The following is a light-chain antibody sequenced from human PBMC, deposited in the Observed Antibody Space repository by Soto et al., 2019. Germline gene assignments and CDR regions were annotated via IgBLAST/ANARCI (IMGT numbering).Light chain of an antibody. Sequence: EIVMTQSPATLSVSPGERATLSCRASQSVSSNLAWHQQKPGQAPRILMYDASTRATGIPARFSGSGSGTEFTLTISSLQSEGFAVYYCQQYHNWPITFGQGTRLEIK. CDR1: QSVSSN. CDR3: QQYHNWPIT. V-gene: IGKV3-15*01. CDR2: DAS. J-gene: IGKJ5*01.